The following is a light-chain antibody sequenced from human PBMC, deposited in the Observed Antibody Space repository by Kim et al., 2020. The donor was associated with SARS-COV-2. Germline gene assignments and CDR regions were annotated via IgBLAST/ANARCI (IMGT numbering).Light chain of an antibody. CDR3: QQYDTLFT. V-gene: IGKV1-33*01. CDR2: DAS. J-gene: IGKJ4*01. CDR1: HDISNY. Sequence: DIQMTQSPSSLSASVGDRVNITCQASHDISNYLNWYQQKPGKAPKLVIYDASNLEGGVPSRFSGSGSGTDFTFTISSLQPEDIATYYCQQYDTLFTFGGGTKVDIK.